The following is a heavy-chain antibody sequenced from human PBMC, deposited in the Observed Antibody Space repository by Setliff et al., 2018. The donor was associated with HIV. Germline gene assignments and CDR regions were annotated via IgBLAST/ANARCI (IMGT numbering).Heavy chain of an antibody. CDR1: GGSISSGTYY. V-gene: IGHV4-39*07. J-gene: IGHJ4*02. D-gene: IGHD3-16*01. Sequence: SETLSLTCSVSGGSISSGTYYWGWIRQPPGKGLEWIGSMSHSGSTLYNPSLKSRVTISVDTSKNQFSLKLSSVTAADTAVYYCARGLGGSDYWGQGTLVTVSS. CDR2: MSHSGST. CDR3: ARGLGGSDY.